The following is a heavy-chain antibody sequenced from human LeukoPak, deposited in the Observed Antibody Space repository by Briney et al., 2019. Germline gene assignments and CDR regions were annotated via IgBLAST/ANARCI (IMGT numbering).Heavy chain of an antibody. J-gene: IGHJ4*02. CDR2: ISGYNGNT. CDR3: XRXYGXGVTVMISDDY. CDR1: GYTFNRYG. V-gene: IGHV1-18*01. D-gene: IGHD4-17*01. Sequence: ASVKVSCKASGYTFNRYGITWVRQAPGQGLEWMGWISGYNGNTNYAQKLQGRVTMTTDTSTSTAYMELRSLRSDDTAMYYCXRXYGXGVTVMISDDYWGQGTLVTVSS.